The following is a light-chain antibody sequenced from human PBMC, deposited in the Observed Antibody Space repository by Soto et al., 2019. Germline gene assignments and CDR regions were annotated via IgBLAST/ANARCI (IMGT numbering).Light chain of an antibody. CDR2: EVT. CDR3: CSDAGSSSYV. J-gene: IGLJ1*01. V-gene: IGLV2-23*02. Sequence: QSVLTQPASVSGSLGQSITISCTRPSIDVWSFNFVSWYQQHPDKAPQVLIYEVTKRPPGVSNRFSGSKSGNTASLTISGLQADDEADYYCCSDAGSSSYVFGTGTKSPS. CDR1: SIDVWSFNF.